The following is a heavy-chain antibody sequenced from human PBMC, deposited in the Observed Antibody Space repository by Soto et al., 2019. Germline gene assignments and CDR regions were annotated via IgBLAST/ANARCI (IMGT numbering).Heavy chain of an antibody. CDR1: GFPYGSYA. D-gene: IGHD6-13*01. Sequence: SLRLSCAASGFPYGSYAMSWVRQTPGKGLEWVSSISNSGDSTYYSDSVKGRFTISRDNSRNTLYLQMNSLRDDDTALYFCAKGSADGIPYYFDFWGQGTLVTVSS. J-gene: IGHJ4*02. V-gene: IGHV3-23*01. CDR3: AKGSADGIPYYFDF. CDR2: ISNSGDST.